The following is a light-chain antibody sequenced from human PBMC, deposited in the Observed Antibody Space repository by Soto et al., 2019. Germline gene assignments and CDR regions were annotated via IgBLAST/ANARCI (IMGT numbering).Light chain of an antibody. CDR2: AAS. J-gene: IGKJ5*01. CDR3: QQGNNTPAT. V-gene: IGKV1-12*01. Sequence: DVQMTQSPSSVSASVGDRVTITCRASQDISRWLAWYQQKPGQAPKFLIYAASTLQSGDPSRFSGSGSGTDFALTISSLQPEDFATYYCQQGNNTPATFGQGTRLEIK. CDR1: QDISRW.